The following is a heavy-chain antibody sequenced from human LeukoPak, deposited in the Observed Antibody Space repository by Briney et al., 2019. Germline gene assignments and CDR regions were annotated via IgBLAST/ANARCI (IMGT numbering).Heavy chain of an antibody. J-gene: IGHJ4*02. CDR1: GFTFSSYA. D-gene: IGHD3-22*01. CDR2: ISYDGSNK. V-gene: IGHV3-30*04. CDR3: ASASDYYDSPLGY. Sequence: GGSLRLSCAASGFTFSSYAMHWVRQAPGKGLEWVAVISYDGSNKYYADSVKGRFTISRDNSKNTLYLQMNSLRAEDTAVYYCASASDYYDSPLGYWGREPWSPSPQ.